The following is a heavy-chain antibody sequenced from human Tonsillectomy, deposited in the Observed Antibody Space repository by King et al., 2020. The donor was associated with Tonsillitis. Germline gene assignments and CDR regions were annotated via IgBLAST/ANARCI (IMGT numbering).Heavy chain of an antibody. D-gene: IGHD3-9*01. V-gene: IGHV1-18*04. CDR1: GYTFTSYG. CDR3: ARMPSRLTAYYGLDY. CDR2: ISAYNGNT. J-gene: IGHJ4*02. Sequence: QLVQSGAEVKKPGASVKVSCKASGYTFTSYGFSWVRQAPGQGLEWMGWISAYNGNTNYAQKVQGRVTMTTDTSTSTAYMELRSLRSDDTAVYYCARMPSRLTAYYGLDYGGQGTLVTVPS.